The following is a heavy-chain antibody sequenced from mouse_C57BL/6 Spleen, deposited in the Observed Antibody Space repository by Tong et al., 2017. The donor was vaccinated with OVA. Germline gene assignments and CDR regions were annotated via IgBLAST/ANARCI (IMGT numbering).Heavy chain of an antibody. D-gene: IGHD2-14*01. V-gene: IGHV5-4*02. CDR2: ISDGGSYT. J-gene: IGHJ1*01. Sequence: EVQLVESGGGLVKPGGSLKLSCAASGFTFSDYYMYWVRQTPEKRLEWVATISDGGSYTYYPDSVKGRFTISRDNAKNNLYLQMSSLKSEDTAMYYCARGVLWYCDVWGAGTTVTVSS. CDR3: ARGVLWYCDV. CDR1: GFTFSDYY.